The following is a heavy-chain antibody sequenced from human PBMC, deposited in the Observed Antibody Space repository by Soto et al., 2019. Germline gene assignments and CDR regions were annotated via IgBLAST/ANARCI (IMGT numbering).Heavy chain of an antibody. CDR1: GGSFSGYY. D-gene: IGHD2-21*02. CDR3: ASLSTAKNPYDY. CDR2: INHSGST. Sequence: SETLSLTCAVYGGSFSGYYWSWIRQPPGKGLEWIGEINHSGSTNYNPSLKSRVTISVDTSKNQFSLKLSSVTAADTAVYYCASLSTAKNPYDYWGQGTLVTFSS. J-gene: IGHJ4*02. V-gene: IGHV4-34*01.